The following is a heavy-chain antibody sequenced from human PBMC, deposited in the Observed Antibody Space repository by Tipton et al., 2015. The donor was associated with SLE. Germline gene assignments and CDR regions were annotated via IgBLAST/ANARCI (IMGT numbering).Heavy chain of an antibody. V-gene: IGHV3-23*01. Sequence: SLRLSCVASGFTFSSYAKSWVRQDGGKGLEWVSSITGDGRSTYHADSVKGRFTISRDNSKNTLYLQMYSLRVEDTAVYYCVKGVAGYCSGVTCYPFDSWGQGSPVSVSS. CDR2: ITGDGRST. J-gene: IGHJ4*02. CDR1: GFTFSSYA. CDR3: VKGVAGYCSGVTCYPFDS. D-gene: IGHD2-15*01.